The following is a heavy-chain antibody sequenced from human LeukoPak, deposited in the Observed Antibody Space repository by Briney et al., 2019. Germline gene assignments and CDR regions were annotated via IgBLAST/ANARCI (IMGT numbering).Heavy chain of an antibody. Sequence: ASVKVSFKASGYTFTSYAMHWVRQAPGQRLEWMGWINAGNGNTKYSQKFQGRVTITRDTSASTAYMELSSLRSEDTAVYYCARDPGYCSSTSCYDYWGQGTLVTVSS. CDR3: ARDPGYCSSTSCYDY. V-gene: IGHV1-3*01. CDR1: GYTFTSYA. D-gene: IGHD2-2*01. CDR2: INAGNGNT. J-gene: IGHJ4*02.